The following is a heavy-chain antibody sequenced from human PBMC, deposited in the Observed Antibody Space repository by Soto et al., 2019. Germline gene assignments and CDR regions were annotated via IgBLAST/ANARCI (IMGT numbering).Heavy chain of an antibody. V-gene: IGHV1-18*01. Sequence: QVQLVQSGAEVKKPGASVKVSCKASGYTFTSYGISWVRQAPGQGLEWMGWISAYNGNTNYAQKLQGRVAMTTDTSTSTAYMELRSLRSDDTAVYYCARDGSGEYYGSGSPFDYWGQGTLVTVSS. CDR1: GYTFTSYG. D-gene: IGHD3-10*01. CDR3: ARDGSGEYYGSGSPFDY. J-gene: IGHJ4*02. CDR2: ISAYNGNT.